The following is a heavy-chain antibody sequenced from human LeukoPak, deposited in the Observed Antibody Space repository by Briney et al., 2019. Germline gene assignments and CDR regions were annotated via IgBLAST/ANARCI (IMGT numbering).Heavy chain of an antibody. V-gene: IGHV3-21*01. D-gene: IGHD6-13*01. CDR2: ISSSSSYI. CDR1: GFTFSSYS. CDR3: ARDLWNPAAAGLGYYYYYYYGMDV. J-gene: IGHJ6*02. Sequence: NSGGSLRLSCAASGFTFSSYSMNWVRQAPGKGLEWVSSISSSSSYIYYADSVKGRFTISRDNAKNSLYLQMNSLRAEHTAVYYCARDLWNPAAAGLGYYYYYYYGMDVWGQGTTVTVSS.